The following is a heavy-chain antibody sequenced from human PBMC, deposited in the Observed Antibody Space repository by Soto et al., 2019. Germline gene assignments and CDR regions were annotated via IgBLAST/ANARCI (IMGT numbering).Heavy chain of an antibody. J-gene: IGHJ4*02. V-gene: IGHV3-66*01. CDR3: AASRTSASGSPIAY. Sequence: PGGSLRLSCAASGLTVSGNFMSWVRQAPGKGLEWVSVIFSGGATYYAESVKGRFSISRDNLNNTLYVQVNTLKNEDTAVYYCAASRTSASGSPIAYWGQGTLVTVSS. CDR2: IFSGGAT. CDR1: GLTVSGNF. D-gene: IGHD5-12*01.